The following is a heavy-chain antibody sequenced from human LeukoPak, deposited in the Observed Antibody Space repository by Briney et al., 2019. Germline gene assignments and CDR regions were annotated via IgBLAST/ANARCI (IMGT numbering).Heavy chain of an antibody. CDR3: ARDRGGSNWNYHFDY. D-gene: IGHD1-7*01. CDR2: IYTSGST. Sequence: SETLSLTCAVYGGSFSGYYWSWIRQPAGRGLEWIGRIYTSGSTNYNPSLKSRVTISVDTSKNQFSLKLSSVTAADTAVYYCARDRGGSNWNYHFDYWGQGTLVTVSS. V-gene: IGHV4-4*07. J-gene: IGHJ4*02. CDR1: GGSFSGYY.